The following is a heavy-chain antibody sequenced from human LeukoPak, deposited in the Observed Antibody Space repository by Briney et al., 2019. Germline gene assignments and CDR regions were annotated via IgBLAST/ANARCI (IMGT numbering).Heavy chain of an antibody. CDR3: ARDRFLSREDYYYGMDV. Sequence: SETLSLTCTVSGGSISSYHWSWIRQPPGKGLEWIGYIYYSGSTNYNPSLKSRVTISVDTSKNQFSLKLSSVTAADTAVYYCARDRFLSREDYYYGMDVWGQGTTVTVSS. J-gene: IGHJ6*02. CDR1: GGSISSYH. V-gene: IGHV4-59*01. CDR2: IYYSGST. D-gene: IGHD3-3*01.